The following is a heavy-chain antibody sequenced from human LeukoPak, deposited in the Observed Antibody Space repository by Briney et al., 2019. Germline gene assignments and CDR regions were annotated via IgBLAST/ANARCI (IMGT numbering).Heavy chain of an antibody. J-gene: IGHJ4*02. Sequence: GGSLRLSCAASGFTFSSYAMSWVRQAPGKGLEWVSAISGSGGSTYYADSVKGRFTISRDNSKNTLYLQMNSLRAEDTAVYYCAKKVRRWLQLGWHFDYWGQGTLVTVSS. CDR1: GFTFSSYA. D-gene: IGHD5-24*01. CDR3: AKKVRRWLQLGWHFDY. CDR2: ISGSGGST. V-gene: IGHV3-23*01.